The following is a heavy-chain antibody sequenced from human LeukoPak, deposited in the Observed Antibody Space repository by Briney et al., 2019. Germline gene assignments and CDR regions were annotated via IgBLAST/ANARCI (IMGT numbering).Heavy chain of an antibody. CDR1: GGSISSSSYY. J-gene: IGHJ6*02. CDR3: ARGRRVPVVYYYYYGMDV. Sequence: SETLSLTCTVSGGSISSSSYYWGWIRQPPGKGLEWIGETNHSGSTNYNPSLKSRVTISVDTSKNQFSLKLSSVTAVDTAVYYCARGRRVPVVYYYYYGMDVWGQGTTVTVSS. D-gene: IGHD2-2*01. CDR2: TNHSGST. V-gene: IGHV4-39*07.